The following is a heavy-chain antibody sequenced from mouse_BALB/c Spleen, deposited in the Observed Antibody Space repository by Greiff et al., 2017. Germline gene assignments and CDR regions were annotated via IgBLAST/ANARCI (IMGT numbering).Heavy chain of an antibody. V-gene: IGHV7-3*02. CDR3: ARNSWYFDY. CDR2: IRNKANGYTT. J-gene: IGHJ2*01. Sequence: EVNVVESGGGLVQPGGSLRLSCATSGFTFTDYYMSWVRQPPGKALEWLGFIRNKANGYTTEYSASVKGRFTISRDNSQSILYLQMNTLRAEDSATYYCARNSWYFDYWGQGTTLTVSS. CDR1: GFTFTDYY.